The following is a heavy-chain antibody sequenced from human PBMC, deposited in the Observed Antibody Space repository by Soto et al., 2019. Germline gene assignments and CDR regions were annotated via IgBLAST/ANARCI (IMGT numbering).Heavy chain of an antibody. V-gene: IGHV3-11*01. CDR1: GFTFSDYY. D-gene: IGHD3-10*01. Sequence: GGSLRLSCAASGFTFSDYYMSWIRQAPGRGLEWVSYISSSGSTIYYADSVKGRFTISRDNAKNSLYLQMNSLRAEDTAVYYCARDAKVPSSISGSTHYYYYGMDVWGQGTTVTVSS. J-gene: IGHJ6*02. CDR3: ARDAKVPSSISGSTHYYYYGMDV. CDR2: ISSSGSTI.